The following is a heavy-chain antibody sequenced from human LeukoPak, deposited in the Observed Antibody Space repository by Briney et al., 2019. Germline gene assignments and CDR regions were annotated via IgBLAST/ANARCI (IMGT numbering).Heavy chain of an antibody. D-gene: IGHD1-7*01. CDR1: GFTFSTYA. V-gene: IGHV3-23*01. Sequence: GGSLRLSCAVSGFTFSTYAMNWVCQAPGQGLGWVSTINGRDGGTYHADSVKGRFTISRDNSNNTLFLQMNSLRADDTALYYCAKALTNYGRFEHWGQGTQVTVSS. CDR3: AKALTNYGRFEH. CDR2: INGRDGGT. J-gene: IGHJ4*02.